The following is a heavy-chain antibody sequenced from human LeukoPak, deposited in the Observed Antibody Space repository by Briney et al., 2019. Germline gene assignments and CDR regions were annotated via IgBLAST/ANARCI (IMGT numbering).Heavy chain of an antibody. CDR3: AKVQTTVVTPPDY. D-gene: IGHD4-23*01. J-gene: IGHJ4*02. V-gene: IGHV3-23*01. CDR2: ISASGGST. Sequence: AGGSLRLSCAASGFTFSSYAMNWVRQAPAKGLEWVSTISASGGSTFYADSVKDRFTISRDNSKNTLYLQMNSLRAEDTAVYYCAKVQTTVVTPPDYWGQGTLVTVSS. CDR1: GFTFSSYA.